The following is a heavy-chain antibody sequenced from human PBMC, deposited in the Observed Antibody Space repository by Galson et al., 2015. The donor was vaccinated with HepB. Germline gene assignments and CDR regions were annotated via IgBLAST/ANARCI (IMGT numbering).Heavy chain of an antibody. CDR1: GDSVSRTSAS. CDR3: ARGVQAWLDRAEFDS. CDR2: TYYRTKWYD. J-gene: IGHJ4*02. V-gene: IGHV6-1*01. D-gene: IGHD3-22*01. Sequence: CAISGDSVSRTSASWHWIRQSPSRGLEWLGRTYYRTKWYDDYEVSVRSRISINPDTSKNQVSLHLNSVTPEDTAVYYCARGVQAWLDRAEFDSWGQGTLVTVSS.